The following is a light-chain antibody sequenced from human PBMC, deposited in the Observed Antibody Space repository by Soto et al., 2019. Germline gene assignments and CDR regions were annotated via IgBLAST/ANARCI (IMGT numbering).Light chain of an antibody. CDR3: QQSYSTIT. J-gene: IGKJ5*01. CDR2: AAS. CDR1: QSISSY. V-gene: IGKV1-39*01. Sequence: DIQMTQSPSSLSASIGDRVTSTCRASQSISSYLNWYQQTPGKAPKLLIYAASSLQSGVPSRFSGSGSGTDFTLTISNLQPEDFATYYCQQSYSTITFGQGTRLEIK.